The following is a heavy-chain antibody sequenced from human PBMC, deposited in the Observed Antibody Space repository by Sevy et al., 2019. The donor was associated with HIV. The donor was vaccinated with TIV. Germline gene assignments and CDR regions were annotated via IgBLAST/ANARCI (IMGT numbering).Heavy chain of an antibody. CDR1: GDTFSSYA. Sequence: ASVKVSCKASGDTFSSYAISWVRQAPGQGLEWMGGIIPIFGTANYAQKFQGRVTITADESTSTAYMELSSLRSEDTAVYYCARGYYDSSGSPFDIWGQGTMVTVSS. CDR3: ARGYYDSSGSPFDI. D-gene: IGHD3-22*01. CDR2: IIPIFGTA. V-gene: IGHV1-69*13. J-gene: IGHJ3*02.